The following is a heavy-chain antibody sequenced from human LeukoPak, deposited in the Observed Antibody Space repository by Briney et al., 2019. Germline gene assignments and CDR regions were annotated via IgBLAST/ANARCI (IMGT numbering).Heavy chain of an antibody. D-gene: IGHD6-19*01. CDR3: AREVLRGGVAVAGTDWFDP. Sequence: MHXXRQAPGXXGGGMGIINPSGGSTSYAQKFQGRVTMTRDTSTSTVYMELSSLRSEDTAVYYCAREVLRGGVAVAGTDWFDPWGQGTLVTVSS. V-gene: IGHV1-46*01. J-gene: IGHJ5*02. CDR2: INPSGGST.